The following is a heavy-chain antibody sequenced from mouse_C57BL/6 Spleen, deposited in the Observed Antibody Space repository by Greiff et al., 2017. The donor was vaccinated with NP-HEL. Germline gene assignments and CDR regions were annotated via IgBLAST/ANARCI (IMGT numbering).Heavy chain of an antibody. J-gene: IGHJ2*01. CDR1: GFTFSDYG. D-gene: IGHD2-2*01. CDR3: ARQGVTRGEPYFDY. Sequence: EVMLVESGGGLVKPGGSLKLSCAASGFTFSDYGMHWVRQAPEKGLEWVAYISSGSSTIYYADTVKGRFTISRDNAKNTLFLQMTSLRSEDTAMYYCARQGVTRGEPYFDYWGQGTTLTVSS. V-gene: IGHV5-17*01. CDR2: ISSGSSTI.